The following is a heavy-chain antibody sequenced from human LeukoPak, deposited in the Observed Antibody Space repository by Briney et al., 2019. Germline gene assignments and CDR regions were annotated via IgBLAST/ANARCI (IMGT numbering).Heavy chain of an antibody. Sequence: SETLSLTCAVYGGSFSGYYWSWIRQPPGKGLEWIGEINHSGSTNYNPSLKSRVTISVDTSKNQFSLKPSSVTAADTAVYYCARIPTVWFDPWGQGTLVTVSS. J-gene: IGHJ5*02. D-gene: IGHD4-17*01. V-gene: IGHV4-34*01. CDR3: ARIPTVWFDP. CDR2: INHSGST. CDR1: GGSFSGYY.